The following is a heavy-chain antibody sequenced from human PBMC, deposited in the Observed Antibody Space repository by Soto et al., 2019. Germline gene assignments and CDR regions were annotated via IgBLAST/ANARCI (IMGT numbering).Heavy chain of an antibody. CDR3: ATYTSLDY. J-gene: IGHJ4*02. CDR1: GFTVSNNY. D-gene: IGHD2-2*01. V-gene: IGHV3-53*01. CDR2: IYSGGST. Sequence: GGLLPSCAASGFTVSNNYMSWVRQAPGKGLEWVSLIYSGGSTFYADSVKGRFTISRDNSKNTLFLQMNSLRAEDTALYFCATYTSLDYWGQGTPVTVSS.